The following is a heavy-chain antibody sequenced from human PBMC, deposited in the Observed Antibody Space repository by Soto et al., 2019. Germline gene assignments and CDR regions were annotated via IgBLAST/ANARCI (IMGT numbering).Heavy chain of an antibody. CDR3: AKDRDIVVVVAANEDY. D-gene: IGHD2-15*01. J-gene: IGHJ4*02. CDR1: GFTFSSYA. Sequence: VQLLESGGGLVQPGGSLRLSCAASGFTFSSYAMSWVRQAPGKGLEWVSAISGSGGSTYYADSVKGRFTMSRDNSKNTLYLQMNSLRAEDTAVYYCAKDRDIVVVVAANEDYWGQGTLVTVSS. V-gene: IGHV3-23*01. CDR2: ISGSGGST.